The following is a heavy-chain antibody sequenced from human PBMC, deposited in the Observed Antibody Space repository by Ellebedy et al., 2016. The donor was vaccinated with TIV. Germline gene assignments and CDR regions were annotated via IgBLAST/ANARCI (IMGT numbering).Heavy chain of an antibody. D-gene: IGHD2-15*01. J-gene: IGHJ4*02. Sequence: MPSETLSLTCTVSGGSISSSSYYWGWIRQPPGKGLEWIGSIYYSGSTYYNPSLKSRVTISVDTSKNQFSLKLSSVTAADTAVYYCARQGMVVAATLYDYWGQGTLVTVSS. CDR1: GGSISSSSYY. CDR2: IYYSGST. CDR3: ARQGMVVAATLYDY. V-gene: IGHV4-39*01.